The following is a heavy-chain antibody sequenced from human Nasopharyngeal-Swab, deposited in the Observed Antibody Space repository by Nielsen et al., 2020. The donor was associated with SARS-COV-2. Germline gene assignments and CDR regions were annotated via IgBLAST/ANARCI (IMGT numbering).Heavy chain of an antibody. J-gene: IGHJ3*02. D-gene: IGHD1-26*01. V-gene: IGHV3-74*01. Sequence: GESLKISCAGSGFIFSNYWMYWVRQAPGKGLVWVSRIRGDGSDPTYADSVKGRFTISKDNAKNTMYLQMNSLRAEDTAVYYCARDMVLLPYSGSYPDAFDIWGQGTMVAVSS. CDR1: GFIFSNYW. CDR2: IRGDGSDP. CDR3: ARDMVLLPYSGSYPDAFDI.